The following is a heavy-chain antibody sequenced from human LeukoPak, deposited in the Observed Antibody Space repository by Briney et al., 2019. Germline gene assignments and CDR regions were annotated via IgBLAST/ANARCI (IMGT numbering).Heavy chain of an antibody. CDR1: GGSLSSSKYY. Sequence: SETLSLICTVSGGSLSSSKYYWGWIRQSPGRGLEWIGSIHYSGNSYYNPSLKSRVTISIDTSKNHFSLTLTSVTAADTSVYYCARRRGDGDYRPESWGLGTLVTVSS. V-gene: IGHV4-39*02. CDR2: IHYSGNS. J-gene: IGHJ5*02. D-gene: IGHD4-17*01. CDR3: ARRRGDGDYRPES.